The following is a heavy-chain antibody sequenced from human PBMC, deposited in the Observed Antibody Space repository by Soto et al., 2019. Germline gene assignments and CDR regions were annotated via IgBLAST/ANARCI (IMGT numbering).Heavy chain of an antibody. CDR2: ICHSAST. Sequence: SDTLSLTSAVSGYSISSGYYWGLIRQPPGKGLGWIGSICHSASTYYNPSLKSRVTISVDTSKNQWSLMRSAVTAADTAVYYCARDSDDLDSLTAANWFEPWGQGTLVTVAS. D-gene: IGHD3-9*01. J-gene: IGHJ5*02. CDR3: ARDSDDLDSLTAANWFEP. V-gene: IGHV4-38-2*02. CDR1: GYSISSGYY.